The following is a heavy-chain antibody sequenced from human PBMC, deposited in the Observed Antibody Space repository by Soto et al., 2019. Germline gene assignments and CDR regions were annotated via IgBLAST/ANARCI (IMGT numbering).Heavy chain of an antibody. CDR1: GGTFSSYA. CDR3: ARSEGYYDSSGYLELDY. CDR2: IIPIFGTA. Sequence: SVKVSCKASGGTFSSYAISWVRQAPGQGLEWMGGIIPIFGTANYAQKFQGRVTITADESTSTAYMELSSLRSEDTAVYYCARSEGYYDSSGYLELDYWGQGTLVTVSS. J-gene: IGHJ4*02. V-gene: IGHV1-69*13. D-gene: IGHD3-22*01.